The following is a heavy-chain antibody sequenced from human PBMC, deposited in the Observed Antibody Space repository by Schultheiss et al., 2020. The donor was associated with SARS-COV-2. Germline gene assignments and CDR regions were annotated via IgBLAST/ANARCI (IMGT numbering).Heavy chain of an antibody. D-gene: IGHD3-10*01. J-gene: IGHJ4*02. V-gene: IGHV4-38-2*01. Sequence: SETLSLTCAVSGYSISSGYYWGWIRQPPGKGLEWIGSIYHSGSTYYNPSLKSRVTISVDTSKNQFSLKLSSVTAADTAVYYCARPGVGGGLVDYWGQGTLVTVSS. CDR3: ARPGVGGGLVDY. CDR2: IYHSGST. CDR1: GYSISSGYY.